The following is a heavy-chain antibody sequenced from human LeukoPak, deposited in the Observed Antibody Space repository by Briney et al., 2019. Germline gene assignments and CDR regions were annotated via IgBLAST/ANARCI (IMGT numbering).Heavy chain of an antibody. CDR2: IYYSGST. D-gene: IGHD3-10*01. J-gene: IGHJ4*02. Sequence: SQTLSLTCTVSGGSISSGGYYWSWIRQHPGKGLEWIGYIYYSGSTKYNPSLKSRVTISGDTSRNQFSLRLSSVTAADTAVYYCARGRLGYYGSGTYYPPFDYWGQGTLVTVSS. CDR1: GGSISSGGYY. CDR3: ARGRLGYYGSGTYYPPFDY. V-gene: IGHV4-31*03.